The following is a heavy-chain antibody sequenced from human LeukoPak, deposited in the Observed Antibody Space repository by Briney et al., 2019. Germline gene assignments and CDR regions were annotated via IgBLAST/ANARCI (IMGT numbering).Heavy chain of an antibody. D-gene: IGHD3-22*01. CDR2: IYTSGST. CDR3: AGSRYNYYDSSGYVYYFDY. CDR1: GGSISSYH. J-gene: IGHJ4*02. V-gene: IGHV4-4*07. Sequence: PSETLSLTCTVSGGSISSYHWSWIRQPAGKGLEWIGRIYTSGSTNYNPSLKSRVTMSVDTSKNQFSLKLSSVTAADTAVYYCAGSRYNYYDSSGYVYYFDYWGQGTLVTVSS.